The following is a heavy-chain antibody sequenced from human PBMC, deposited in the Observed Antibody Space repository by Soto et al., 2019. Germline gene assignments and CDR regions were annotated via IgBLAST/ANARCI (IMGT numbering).Heavy chain of an antibody. J-gene: IGHJ4*02. CDR2: ISGSGGNT. D-gene: IGHD3-16*01. CDR1: GFTFSSYA. Sequence: GGSLRLSCAASGFTFSSYAMSWVRQAPGKGLEWVSIISGSGGNTYYADSVKGRFTISRDNSKNTVYLQMNSLRAEDTAVYYCAREPRGSPYRRYYFDYWGQGTLVTVPS. V-gene: IGHV3-23*01. CDR3: AREPRGSPYRRYYFDY.